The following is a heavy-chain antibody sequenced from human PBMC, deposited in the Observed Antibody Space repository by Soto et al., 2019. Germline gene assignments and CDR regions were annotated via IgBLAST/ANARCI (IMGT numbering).Heavy chain of an antibody. V-gene: IGHV3-23*01. D-gene: IGHD2-2*01. CDR3: AKVVVPATTWGQYGLDV. J-gene: IGHJ6*02. CDR1: GLTFGTYA. Sequence: EVQMLESGGGLVQPGGSLRLSCAASGLTFGTYAMTWVRQAPGKGLVWVSAISGSGGDTYYADSVRGRFTISRDNSKNTLYLQMNSLRAEDTAVYFCAKVVVPATTWGQYGLDVWGQGTTVTVSS. CDR2: ISGSGGDT.